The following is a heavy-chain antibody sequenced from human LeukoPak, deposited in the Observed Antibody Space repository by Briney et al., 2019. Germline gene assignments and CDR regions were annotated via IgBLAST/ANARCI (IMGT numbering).Heavy chain of an antibody. CDR3: AREKLYSGSYYGGPEEGFDY. V-gene: IGHV3-30-3*01. CDR1: GFTFSTYA. J-gene: IGHJ4*02. Sequence: AGGSLRLSCAASGFTFSTYAMHWVRQAPGKGLEWVAVISYDGSNKYYADSVKGRFTISRDNSKNTLYLQMNSLRAEDTAVYYCAREKLYSGSYYGGPEEGFDYWGQGTLVTVSS. D-gene: IGHD1-26*01. CDR2: ISYDGSNK.